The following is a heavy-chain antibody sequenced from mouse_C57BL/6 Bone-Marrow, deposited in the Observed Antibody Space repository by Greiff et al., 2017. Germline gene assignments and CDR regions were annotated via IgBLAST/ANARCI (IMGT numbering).Heavy chain of an antibody. Sequence: VKLVESGPGLVQPSPSLSITCTVSGFSLTSYGVHWVRQSPGQGLEWLGVIWSGGSTDYNAAFISSLSISKANSKSQVSFKMNSLQADDTAIYYCARVPWGGYYFAYWGQGTTLTVSS. D-gene: IGHD4-1*01. J-gene: IGHJ2*01. CDR2: IWSGGST. CDR1: GFSLTSYG. CDR3: ARVPWGGYYFAY. V-gene: IGHV2-2*01.